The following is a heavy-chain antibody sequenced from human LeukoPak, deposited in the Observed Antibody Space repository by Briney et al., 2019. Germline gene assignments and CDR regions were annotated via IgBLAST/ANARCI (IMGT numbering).Heavy chain of an antibody. CDR2: ISSSSSTI. V-gene: IGHV3-48*04. CDR1: GFTFSSYS. CDR3: ARGPPSPPNYYDSSGYYRDY. J-gene: IGHJ4*02. D-gene: IGHD3-22*01. Sequence: GGSLRLPCAASGFTFSSYSMNWVRQAPGKGLEWVSYISSSSSTIYYADSVKGRFTISRDNAKNSLYLQMNSLRAEDTAVYYCARGPPSPPNYYDSSGYYRDYWGQGTLVTVSS.